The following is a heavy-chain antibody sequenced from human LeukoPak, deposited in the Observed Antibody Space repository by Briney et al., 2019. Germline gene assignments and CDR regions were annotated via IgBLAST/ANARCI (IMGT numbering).Heavy chain of an antibody. Sequence: PGGSLRLSCAASGFTFSSYAMSWVRQAPGKGLEWVSGISGGDATYYADSVKGRFTISRDKSKNTLYLQMNSLRAEDTAVYYCAKGSGYRLSSFDYWGQGTLVNVSS. J-gene: IGHJ4*02. D-gene: IGHD6-13*01. CDR3: AKGSGYRLSSFDY. CDR1: GFTFSSYA. CDR2: ISGGDAT. V-gene: IGHV3-23*01.